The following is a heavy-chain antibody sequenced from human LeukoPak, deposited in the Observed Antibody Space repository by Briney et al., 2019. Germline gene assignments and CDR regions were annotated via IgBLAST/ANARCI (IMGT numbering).Heavy chain of an antibody. CDR1: GGSISTYY. Sequence: SETLSLTCTVSGGSISTYYWSWIRQPPGKGLEWTGYIYTSGSTNYNPSLKSRVTISLDTSKNQFSLRLRSVTAADTAVYFCARRRAIAARFFFVYWGRGTLVTVSS. J-gene: IGHJ4*02. CDR2: IYTSGST. D-gene: IGHD6-6*01. CDR3: ARRRAIAARFFFVY. V-gene: IGHV4-4*09.